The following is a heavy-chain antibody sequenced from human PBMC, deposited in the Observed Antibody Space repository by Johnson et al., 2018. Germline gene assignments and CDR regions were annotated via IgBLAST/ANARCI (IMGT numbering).Heavy chain of an antibody. Sequence: VQLVQSGGGLVQPGGSLRVSCAASGFMFSSFAMAWVRQAPGTGLEWVSAVSGSGCSTYYADSVKGRFTISRDNSKNTLFLQMNRLRAEDTAVFYWAKEPSGDGGAFQIWGQGTMVTVAS. V-gene: IGHV3-23*04. J-gene: IGHJ3*02. CDR3: AKEPSGDGGAFQI. CDR2: VSGSGCST. CDR1: GFMFSSFA. D-gene: IGHD4-17*01.